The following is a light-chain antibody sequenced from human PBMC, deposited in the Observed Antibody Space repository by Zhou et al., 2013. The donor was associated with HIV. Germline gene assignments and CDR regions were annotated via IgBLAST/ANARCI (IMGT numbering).Light chain of an antibody. V-gene: IGKV1-5*03. J-gene: IGKJ3*01. CDR2: KAS. CDR3: QQYDNLPLT. Sequence: DIQMTQSPSTLSASVGDSVTITCRASEDIDKWLAWYQQRPGKAPKLLVYKASSLETGVPSRFRGSGSGTDFTLTISSLQPEDFATYYCQQYDNLPLTFGPGTRVDFK. CDR1: EDIDKW.